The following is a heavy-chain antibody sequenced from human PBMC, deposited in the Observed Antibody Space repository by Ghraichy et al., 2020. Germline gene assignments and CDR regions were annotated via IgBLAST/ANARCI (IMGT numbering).Heavy chain of an antibody. J-gene: IGHJ4*02. Sequence: GSLRLSCAVYGGSFSGYYWSWIRQPPGKGLEWIGEINHSGSTNYNPSLKSRVTISVDTSKNQFSLKLSSVTAADTAVYYCASRRGDRVVYWGQGTLVTVSS. D-gene: IGHD3-16*01. CDR1: GGSFSGYY. CDR2: INHSGST. V-gene: IGHV4-34*01. CDR3: ASRRGDRVVY.